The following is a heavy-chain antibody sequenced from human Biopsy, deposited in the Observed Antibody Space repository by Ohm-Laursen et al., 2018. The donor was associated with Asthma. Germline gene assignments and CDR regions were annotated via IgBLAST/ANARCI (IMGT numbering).Heavy chain of an antibody. CDR1: GGSITSSSYY. CDR2: MYHSGSP. D-gene: IGHD1-26*01. Sequence: GTLSLTCPVSGGSITSSSYYWGWIRQPPGKGMEWIGSMYHSGSPYYHPSLKSRATISVDTSKNQLSLKMSSVTAADTAVYYCARGSSSRLSQWELLVSGGKRAHSYYGMDVWGQGTTVTVSS. J-gene: IGHJ6*02. CDR3: ARGSSSRLSQWELLVSGGKRAHSYYGMDV. V-gene: IGHV4-39*01.